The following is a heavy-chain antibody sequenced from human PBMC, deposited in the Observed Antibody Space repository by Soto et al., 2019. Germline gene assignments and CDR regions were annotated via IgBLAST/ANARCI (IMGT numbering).Heavy chain of an antibody. Sequence: EVQLVESGGGLVQPGGSLRLSCAASGFTFSDHYMDWVRQAPGKGLEWVGRIRNKANSYTTEYAASVKGRFTISRDDSENSLYLQMNSLKTEDTAVYYCTRIGLRLGGGYRPIDYWGQGTLVTVSS. J-gene: IGHJ4*02. CDR2: IRNKANSYTT. CDR3: TRIGLRLGGGYRPIDY. V-gene: IGHV3-72*01. CDR1: GFTFSDHY. D-gene: IGHD3-16*01.